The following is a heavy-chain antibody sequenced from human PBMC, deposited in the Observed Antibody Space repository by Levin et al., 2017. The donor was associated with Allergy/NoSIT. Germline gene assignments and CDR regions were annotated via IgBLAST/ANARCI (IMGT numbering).Heavy chain of an antibody. V-gene: IGHV3-30*18. CDR3: ANSITTLYPHFDY. D-gene: IGHD3-22*01. Sequence: PGGSLRLSCAASGFTFSSYGMHWVRQAPGKGLEWVAVISYDGSNKYYADSVKGRFTISRDNSKNTLYLQMNSLRAEDTAVYYCANSITTLYPHFDYWGQGTLVTVSS. CDR2: ISYDGSNK. CDR1: GFTFSSYG. J-gene: IGHJ4*02.